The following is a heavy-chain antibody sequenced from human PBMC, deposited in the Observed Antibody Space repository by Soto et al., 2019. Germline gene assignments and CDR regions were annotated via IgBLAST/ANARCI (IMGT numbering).Heavy chain of an antibody. Sequence: QVQLVQSGAEVKKPGASVKVSCKASVYTFTSYYMHWVRQAPGQGLEWMGIINPSGGSTSYAQKFQGRVNMTRDTYTSKVYMELSSLRSEDTAVYYCARGPPGIAAAEDYWGQGNLVTVSS. CDR3: ARGPPGIAAAEDY. V-gene: IGHV1-46*01. CDR2: INPSGGST. J-gene: IGHJ4*02. D-gene: IGHD6-13*01. CDR1: VYTFTSYY.